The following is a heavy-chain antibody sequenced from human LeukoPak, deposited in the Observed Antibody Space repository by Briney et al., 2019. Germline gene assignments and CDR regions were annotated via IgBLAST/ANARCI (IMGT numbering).Heavy chain of an antibody. D-gene: IGHD3-10*01. CDR3: ARSITLVRGVIIGYYCMDV. CDR2: IYHSGST. J-gene: IGHJ6*03. Sequence: SETLSLTCTVSGYSISSGYYWGWIRQPPGKGLDWIGTIYHSGSTYYNPSLKSRVTISLDTSMNKFSLKLISVTAADTAVYYCARSITLVRGVIIGYYCMDVWGKGTTVTVSS. V-gene: IGHV4-38-2*02. CDR1: GYSISSGYY.